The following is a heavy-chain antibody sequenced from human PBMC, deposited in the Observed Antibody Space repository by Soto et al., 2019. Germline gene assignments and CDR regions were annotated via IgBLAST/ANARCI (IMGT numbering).Heavy chain of an antibody. CDR1: GCSISSSSYY. J-gene: IGHJ4*02. D-gene: IGHD4-17*01. Sequence: SETLSLTCTISGCSISSSSYYLAWIRQPPGKGLEWIGSIYYSGSTYYNPSLKRRITISIDTSKNQFSLKLSSVTAADTAVYYCARYFDYGDYVNYWGRGTLVTGSS. CDR3: ARYFDYGDYVNY. CDR2: IYYSGST. V-gene: IGHV4-39*01.